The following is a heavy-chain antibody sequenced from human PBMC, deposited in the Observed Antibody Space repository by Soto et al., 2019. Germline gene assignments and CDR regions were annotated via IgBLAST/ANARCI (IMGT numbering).Heavy chain of an antibody. D-gene: IGHD3-22*01. CDR2: RYDSGST. V-gene: IGHV4-28*03. J-gene: IGHJ4*02. CDR3: ARVKCDYIGYFLDH. Sequence: PLANLSISYAVSGYYLRRSNSLGWIRQPPGKGLGWIGDRYDSGSTYYIPSLKSRVTMSVDTSTNQFSLKLSSVPAVDTAVYYCARVKCDYIGYFLDHWGQGTLVTVSS. CDR1: GYYLRRSNS.